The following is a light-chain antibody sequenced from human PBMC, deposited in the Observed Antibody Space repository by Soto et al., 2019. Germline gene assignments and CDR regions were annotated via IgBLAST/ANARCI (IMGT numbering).Light chain of an antibody. Sequence: EIVRTQYPATMSVSPGERATLSGRAGESISNNLAWYQQKPGQANRLLIYGAATRAAGVPARFSGRGSGTEFTITISSLQSEDFGVYYCQQYNNWPGTFGQGTKVDIK. J-gene: IGKJ1*01. CDR2: GAA. CDR1: ESISNN. V-gene: IGKV3-15*01. CDR3: QQYNNWPGT.